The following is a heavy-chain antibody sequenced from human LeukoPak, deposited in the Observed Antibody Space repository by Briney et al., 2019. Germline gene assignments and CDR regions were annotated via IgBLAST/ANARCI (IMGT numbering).Heavy chain of an antibody. Sequence: ASVKVSCKASGYTFTSYDINWVRQATGQGFEWMGWMNPNSGNTGYAQKFQGRVTITRNTSISTAYMELSSLRSEDTAVYYCARGGVMVRGVINYYYYMDVWGKGTTVTVSS. CDR3: ARGGVMVRGVINYYYYMDV. CDR2: MNPNSGNT. CDR1: GYTFTSYD. J-gene: IGHJ6*03. D-gene: IGHD3-10*01. V-gene: IGHV1-8*03.